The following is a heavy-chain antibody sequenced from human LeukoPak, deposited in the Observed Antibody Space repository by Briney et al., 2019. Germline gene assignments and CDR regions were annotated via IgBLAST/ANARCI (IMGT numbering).Heavy chain of an antibody. J-gene: IGHJ6*02. D-gene: IGHD1-1*01. CDR3: AGPGTTEYYYGMDV. V-gene: IGHV1-3*01. Sequence: ASVKVSCKASGYTFTSYAMHWVRQAPGQRLEWMGWINAGNGNTKYSQKFQGRVIITRDTSASTAYMELSSLRSEDTAVYYCAGPGTTEYYYGMDVWGQGTTVTVSS. CDR1: GYTFTSYA. CDR2: INAGNGNT.